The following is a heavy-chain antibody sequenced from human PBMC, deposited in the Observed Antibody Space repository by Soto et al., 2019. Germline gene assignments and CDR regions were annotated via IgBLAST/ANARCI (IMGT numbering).Heavy chain of an antibody. D-gene: IGHD6-13*01. CDR1: GGSISSGDYY. CDR2: IYYSGGT. Sequence: QVQLQESGPGLVKPSQTLSLTCTVSGGSISSGDYYWSWIRQPPGKGLEWIGYIYYSGGTYYNPSLKSRVTISVDPSKNQFSLKLSSVTAADTAVYYCARKGYSSINWFDPWGQGTLVTVSS. CDR3: ARKGYSSINWFDP. V-gene: IGHV4-30-4*01. J-gene: IGHJ5*02.